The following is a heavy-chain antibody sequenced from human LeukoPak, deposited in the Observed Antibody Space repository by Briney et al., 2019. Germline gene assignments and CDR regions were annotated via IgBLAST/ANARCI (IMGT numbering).Heavy chain of an antibody. Sequence: GGSLRLSCAASGFNFDDYGMSWVCQAPGKGLEWVSALTWNAGSTGYADSVKGRFIISRDNAKNSLYLQMNSLRAEDTALYYCARFVDYYDSSGYSYFDYWGQGTLVTVSS. CDR2: LTWNAGST. V-gene: IGHV3-20*04. J-gene: IGHJ4*02. CDR3: ARFVDYYDSSGYSYFDY. CDR1: GFNFDDYG. D-gene: IGHD3-22*01.